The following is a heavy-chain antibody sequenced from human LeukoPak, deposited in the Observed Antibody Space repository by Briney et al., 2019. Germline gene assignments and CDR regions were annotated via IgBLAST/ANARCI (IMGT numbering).Heavy chain of an antibody. Sequence: GGSLRLTCAASGFTFSSYSMNWVRQAPGRGLEWLSYISSGSRTIYYADSVKGRFTISRENAKNSLYFQMNSLRVDDTAVYYCARESITGDRDFDYWGQGTLITVSS. CDR3: ARESITGDRDFDY. J-gene: IGHJ4*02. D-gene: IGHD7-27*01. CDR2: ISSGSRTI. CDR1: GFTFSSYS. V-gene: IGHV3-48*01.